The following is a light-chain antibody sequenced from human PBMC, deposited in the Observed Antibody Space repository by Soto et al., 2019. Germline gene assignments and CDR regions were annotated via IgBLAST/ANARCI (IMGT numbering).Light chain of an antibody. CDR3: YSYTTTSTYV. J-gene: IGLJ1*01. V-gene: IGLV2-14*01. CDR1: SSDVGGYHF. CDR2: EVG. Sequence: QSVLTQPASVSGSPGQSITLSCSGTSSDVGGYHFVSWYQQHPGKAPKLIIYEVGHRPSGVSDRFSGSKSGNTASLTISELQAEDEADYYCYSYTTTSTYVFGTGTKLTVL.